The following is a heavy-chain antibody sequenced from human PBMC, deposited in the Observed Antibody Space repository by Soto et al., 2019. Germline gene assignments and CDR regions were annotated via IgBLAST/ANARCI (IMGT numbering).Heavy chain of an antibody. V-gene: IGHV3-23*01. CDR3: AKIDKFNPQSSGGAHRFDY. J-gene: IGHJ4*02. D-gene: IGHD6-19*01. CDR2: MSRDGGVT. Sequence: EVQLLESGGGLVQPGGSLRLSCAASGFTFSNYGMTWVRQAPGKGLEWVSGMSRDGGVTDYTDSVTGRFTISRDISKNTLYLQMNSLRAEDTAVYYCAKIDKFNPQSSGGAHRFDYWGQGTLVTVSS. CDR1: GFTFSNYG.